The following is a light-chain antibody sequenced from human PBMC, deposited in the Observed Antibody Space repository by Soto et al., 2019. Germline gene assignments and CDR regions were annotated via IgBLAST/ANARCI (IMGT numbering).Light chain of an antibody. CDR3: SSYTSSGTLV. Sequence: QSALTQPASVSGSPGQSITISCAGTSSDVGIYNYVSWYQQHPGKSPKLIIYEVSNRPSGVSNRFSGSKSGNTASLTISGLQAGDEADYYCSSYTSSGTLVFGGGTKLTVL. CDR1: SSDVGIYNY. CDR2: EVS. V-gene: IGLV2-14*01. J-gene: IGLJ3*02.